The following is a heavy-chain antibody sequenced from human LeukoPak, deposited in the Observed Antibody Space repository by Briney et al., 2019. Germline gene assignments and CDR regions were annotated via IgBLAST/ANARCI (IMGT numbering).Heavy chain of an antibody. J-gene: IGHJ6*03. CDR1: GGSISSYY. CDR2: IYYSGST. D-gene: IGHD2-2*01. V-gene: IGHV4-59*01. CDR3: ARSVEDIVVVPANYYYYYYMDV. Sequence: SETLSVTCTVSGGSISSYYWSWIRQPPGKGLEWIGYIYYSGSTNYNPSLKSRVTISVDTSKNQFSLKLSSVTAADTAVYYCARSVEDIVVVPANYYYYYYMDVWGKGTTVTVSS.